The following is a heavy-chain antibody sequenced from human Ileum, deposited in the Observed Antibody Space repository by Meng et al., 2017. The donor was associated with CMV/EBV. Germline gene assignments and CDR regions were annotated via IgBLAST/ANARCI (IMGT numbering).Heavy chain of an antibody. CDR1: GASTSGFF. CDR2: IYSSGST. J-gene: IGHJ4*02. Sequence: QFRLQSSGPGLVNPPEPLSLPCTVSGASTSGFFWSWLRPPAGKGLEWIGRIYSSGSTFYNPSLESRVTMSIDTSKNQFSLRLASVTAADTAVYFCAKEQSIGIAVTGIFDFWGQGALVTVSS. D-gene: IGHD6-19*01. V-gene: IGHV4-4*07. CDR3: AKEQSIGIAVTGIFDF.